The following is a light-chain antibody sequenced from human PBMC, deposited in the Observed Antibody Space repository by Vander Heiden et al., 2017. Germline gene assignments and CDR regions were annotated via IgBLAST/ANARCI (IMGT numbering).Light chain of an antibody. J-gene: IGKJ1*01. CDR3: QQYNNWQWT. Sequence: EIVMPQSPATLSVSPGERATLPCRASQSVSSNLAWYQQKPGQAPRLLIYGASTRATGIPARFSGSGSGTEFTLTISSLQSEDFAVYYCQQYNNWQWTFGQGTKVEIK. CDR1: QSVSSN. CDR2: GAS. V-gene: IGKV3-15*01.